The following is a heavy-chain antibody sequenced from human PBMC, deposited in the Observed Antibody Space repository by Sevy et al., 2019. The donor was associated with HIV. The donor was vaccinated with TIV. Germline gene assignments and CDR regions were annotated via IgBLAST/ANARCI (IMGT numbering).Heavy chain of an antibody. Sequence: GGSLRLSCVGSGFTVNRFWMHWVRQAPGKGLVWVSHINSDGSTTDYADSVKGRFTISRDNAKNTLYLQMNSLRVEDTAVYYCASWGGILAAAGGCWGRGTLVTVSS. CDR3: ASWGGILAAAGGC. CDR1: GFTVNRFW. V-gene: IGHV3-74*01. J-gene: IGHJ4*02. CDR2: INSDGSTT. D-gene: IGHD6-13*01.